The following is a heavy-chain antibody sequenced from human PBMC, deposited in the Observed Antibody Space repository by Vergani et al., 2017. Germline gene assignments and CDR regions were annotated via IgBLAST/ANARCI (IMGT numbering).Heavy chain of an antibody. V-gene: IGHV4-59*02. J-gene: IGHJ4*02. CDR3: AGGSHSWQRADH. CDR2: IHYAENS. Sequence: QVHLQESGPGLVKPSETLSLSCTVSGGSVSSYYWSWIRQPPGKRLEWIGYIHYAENSIYNPSLKSRVTMSVDTSNNQFSLKLTSVTAADTAVYFCAGGSHSWQRADHWGQGTLVTVSS. CDR1: GGSVSSYY. D-gene: IGHD2-15*01.